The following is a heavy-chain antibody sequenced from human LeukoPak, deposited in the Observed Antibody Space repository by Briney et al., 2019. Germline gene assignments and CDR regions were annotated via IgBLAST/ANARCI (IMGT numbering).Heavy chain of an antibody. CDR3: AKDLDQLWLWDY. CDR2: ISGSGGST. V-gene: IGHV3-23*01. D-gene: IGHD6-19*01. Sequence: GGSLRLSCAASGFTFSTYAMSWVRQAPGKGLEWVSGISGSGGSTYYAVSVKGRFTISRDNSKNTLYLQMNSLRAEDTAVYYCAKDLDQLWLWDYWGQGTLVTVSS. CDR1: GFTFSTYA. J-gene: IGHJ4*02.